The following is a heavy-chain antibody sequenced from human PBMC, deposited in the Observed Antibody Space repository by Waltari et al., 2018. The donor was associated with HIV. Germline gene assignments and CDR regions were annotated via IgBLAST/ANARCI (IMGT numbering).Heavy chain of an antibody. J-gene: IGHJ4*02. CDR1: GYTFTNHD. CDR2: MKPKRGNT. CDR3: ARSLTSRPGYGGVMAF. V-gene: IGHV1-8*01. Sequence: QVQLVQSGAEVKKPGASVKVSCRTSGYTFTNHDINWVRQAAAQGLGWMGWMKPKRGNTGCAQNVQGRVTMTRKSSISTAYMELRSLKSEDTALYYCARSLTSRPGYGGVMAFWGQGSRVTGSS. D-gene: IGHD3-16*01.